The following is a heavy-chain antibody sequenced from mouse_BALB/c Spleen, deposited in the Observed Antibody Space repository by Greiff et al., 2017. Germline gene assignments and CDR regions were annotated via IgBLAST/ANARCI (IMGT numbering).Heavy chain of an antibody. D-gene: IGHD2-4*01. CDR1: GDSITSGY. CDR2: ISYSGST. J-gene: IGHJ2*01. CDR3: ARSTMITTGYYFDY. Sequence: EVMLVESGPSLVKPSQTLSLTCSVTGDSITSGYWNWIRKFPGNKLEYMGYISYSGSTYYNPSLKSRISITRDTSKNQYYLQLNSVTTEDTATYYCARSTMITTGYYFDYWGQGTTLTVSS. V-gene: IGHV3-8*02.